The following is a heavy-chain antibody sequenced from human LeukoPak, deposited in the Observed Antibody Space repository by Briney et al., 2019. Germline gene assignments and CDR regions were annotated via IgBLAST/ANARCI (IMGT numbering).Heavy chain of an antibody. D-gene: IGHD2-8*01. CDR2: ISRSSSTI. CDR3: ATEIGATNKV. V-gene: IGHV3-48*02. CDR1: GFTSSNYS. J-gene: IGHJ4*02. Sequence: GGSLRLSYVVSGFTSSNYSMNWVRQAPGKGLEWVSYISRSSSTIYYADSVKGRFTISRDNAKNSLYLQMNSLRDEDTAVYYCATEIGATNKVWGQGTLVTVSS.